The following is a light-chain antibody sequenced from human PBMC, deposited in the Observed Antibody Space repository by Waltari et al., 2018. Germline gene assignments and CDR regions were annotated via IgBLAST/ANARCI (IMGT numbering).Light chain of an antibody. Sequence: QTALTQPASVSGSPGQSITISCAGATNNIGTYNLVSWYQQHPDKAPKLIIFEGVKRPSGVSKRFSGSKSDNAASLTISGLQTEDEADYYCCSYRGNSTFVFGGGTKLTVL. J-gene: IGLJ2*01. CDR3: CSYRGNSTFV. V-gene: IGLV2-23*03. CDR2: EGV. CDR1: TNNIGTYNL.